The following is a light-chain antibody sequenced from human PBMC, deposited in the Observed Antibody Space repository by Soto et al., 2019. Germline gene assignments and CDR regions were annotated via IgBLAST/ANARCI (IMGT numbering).Light chain of an antibody. CDR2: DAS. V-gene: IGKV3-11*01. Sequence: EIVLTQSPATLSLSPGERATLSCRASQSVSSYLAWYQQKPGQAPRLLIYDASNRATGIPARFSGSGSGTDFTLTISSLEPEDFAVYFCQTRNYWPPTSGGGTKVEI. CDR3: QTRNYWPPT. CDR1: QSVSSY. J-gene: IGKJ4*01.